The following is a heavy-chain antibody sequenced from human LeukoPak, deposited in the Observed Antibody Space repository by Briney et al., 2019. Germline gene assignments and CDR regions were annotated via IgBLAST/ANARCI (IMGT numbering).Heavy chain of an antibody. CDR2: INPNSGGT. V-gene: IGHV1-2*02. D-gene: IGHD6-19*01. Sequence: GASVKVSCKASGYTFIGYYMHWMRQAPGQGLEWMGWINPNSGGTNYAQKFQGRVTMTRDTSISTAYVELSSLRSDDTAVYYCASHLQEIAVAVFDYWGQGTLVTVSS. J-gene: IGHJ4*02. CDR3: ASHLQEIAVAVFDY. CDR1: GYTFIGYY.